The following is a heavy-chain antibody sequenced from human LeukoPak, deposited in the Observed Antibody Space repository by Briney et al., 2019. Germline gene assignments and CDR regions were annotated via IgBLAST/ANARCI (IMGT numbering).Heavy chain of an antibody. V-gene: IGHV4-59*01. J-gene: IGHJ5*02. CDR1: GGSTGSYY. CDR3: ARDSSGYYLSDP. CDR2: GYYSGST. D-gene: IGHD3-22*01. Sequence: SETLSLNCTVSGGSTGSYYWSWIRQPPGKGLEWIGYGYYSGSTNYNPSLKSRVTISVDTSKNQFSLKLSSVTAADTAVYYCARDSSGYYLSDPWGQGTLVTVSS.